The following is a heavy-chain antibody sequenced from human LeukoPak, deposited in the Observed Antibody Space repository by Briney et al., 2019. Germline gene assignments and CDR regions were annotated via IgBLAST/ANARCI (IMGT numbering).Heavy chain of an antibody. Sequence: PGGSLRLSCAASGFTFSSYAMHWVRQAPGKGLEWVAVISYDGSNKYYADSVKGRFTISRDNSKNTLYLQMNSLRAEDTAVYYCAKDKKGWFGELIWGYYFDYWGQGTLVTVSS. CDR1: GFTFSSYA. D-gene: IGHD3-10*01. J-gene: IGHJ4*02. CDR3: AKDKKGWFGELIWGYYFDY. V-gene: IGHV3-30*04. CDR2: ISYDGSNK.